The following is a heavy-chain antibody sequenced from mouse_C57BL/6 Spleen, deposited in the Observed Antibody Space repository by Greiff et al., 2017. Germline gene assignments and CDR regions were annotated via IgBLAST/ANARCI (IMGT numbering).Heavy chain of an antibody. D-gene: IGHD1-1*02. CDR3: ARNELFHDY. V-gene: IGHV2-2*01. J-gene: IGHJ2*01. Sequence: VKLVESGPGLVQPSQCLSITCTVSGFSLTSYGVHWVRQSPGKGLEWLGVIWSGGSTDYTAAFISRLCISKDNSKSQVFFKMNSLQADDTAIYYCARNELFHDYWGQGTTLTVSS. CDR2: IWSGGST. CDR1: GFSLTSYG.